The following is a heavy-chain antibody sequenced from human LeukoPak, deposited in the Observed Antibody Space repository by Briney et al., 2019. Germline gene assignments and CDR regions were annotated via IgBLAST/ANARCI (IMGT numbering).Heavy chain of an antibody. J-gene: IGHJ4*02. CDR1: GGSISSYY. CDR2: FYTSRNI. CDR3: ARDKGTTVFDY. V-gene: IGHV4-4*07. Sequence: SETLSLTCTVSGGSISSYYWSWVRQPAGKGLEWIGRFYTSRNIDYNPSLESRVSMSVDASKNKVFLKLSSVTAADTAVYYCARDKGTTVFDYWGQGTLVTVSS. D-gene: IGHD4-17*01.